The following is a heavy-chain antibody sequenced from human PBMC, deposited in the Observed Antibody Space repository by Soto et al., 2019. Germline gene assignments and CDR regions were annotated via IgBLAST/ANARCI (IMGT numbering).Heavy chain of an antibody. CDR3: AREGHYYDSSGYPH. CDR1: VGTFSSYA. J-gene: IGHJ4*02. D-gene: IGHD3-22*01. CDR2: IIPIFGTA. V-gene: IGHV1-69*06. Sequence: QVQLVQSGAEVKKPGSSVKVSCKASVGTFSSYAISWVRQAPGQGLEWMGGIIPIFGTANYAQKFQGRVTITADKSTSTAYMELSSLRSEDTAVYYCAREGHYYDSSGYPHWGQGTLVTVSS.